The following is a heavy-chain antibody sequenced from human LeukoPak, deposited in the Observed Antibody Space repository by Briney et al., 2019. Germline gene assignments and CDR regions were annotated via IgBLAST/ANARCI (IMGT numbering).Heavy chain of an antibody. V-gene: IGHV7-4-1*02. CDR2: INTNTGNP. Sequence: ASVKVSCKASGYTFTGYAMNWVRQAPGQGLEWMGWINTNTGNPTYAQGFTGRFVFSLDTSVSTAYLQISSLKAEDTAVYYCARTNIAAPHYYYYGMDVWGQGTTVTVSS. D-gene: IGHD6-13*01. CDR3: ARTNIAAPHYYYYGMDV. J-gene: IGHJ6*02. CDR1: GYTFTGYA.